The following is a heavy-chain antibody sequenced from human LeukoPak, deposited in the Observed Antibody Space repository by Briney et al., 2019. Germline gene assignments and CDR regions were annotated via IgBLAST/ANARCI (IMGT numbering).Heavy chain of an antibody. Sequence: SETLSLTCAVYGGSFSGYYWSWIRQPPGKWLEWIGEINHSGSTNYNPSLKSRVTISVDTSKNQFSLKLSSVTAADTAVYYCARASIVVPAAAFDYWGQGTLVTVSS. V-gene: IGHV4-34*01. D-gene: IGHD2-2*01. CDR2: INHSGST. CDR1: GGSFSGYY. CDR3: ARASIVVPAAAFDY. J-gene: IGHJ4*02.